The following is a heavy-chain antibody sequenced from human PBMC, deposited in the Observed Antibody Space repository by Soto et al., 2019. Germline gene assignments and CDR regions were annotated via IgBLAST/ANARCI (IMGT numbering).Heavy chain of an antibody. D-gene: IGHD6-13*01. J-gene: IGHJ4*02. Sequence: QVQLVQSGSEVKKPGASVKVSCKASGYTFTSYGISWVRQAPGQGLEWMGWISAYNGNTNYAQKLQGRVTMTTDTSPSTAYMELRSMRSDDTAGYYWARDGLNESLAAAGCFDYWGQGTLVTVSS. V-gene: IGHV1-18*01. CDR3: ARDGLNESLAAAGCFDY. CDR1: GYTFTSYG. CDR2: ISAYNGNT.